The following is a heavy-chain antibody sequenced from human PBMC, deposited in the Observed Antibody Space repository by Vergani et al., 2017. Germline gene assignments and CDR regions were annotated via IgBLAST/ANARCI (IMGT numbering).Heavy chain of an antibody. V-gene: IGHV3-48*03. Sequence: EVQLLESGGGLVQPGGSLRLSCAASGFTFSSYEMNWVRQAPGKGLEWVSYISSSGSTIYYADSVKGRFTISRDNAKNSRYLQMNSRRAEDTAVYYCARAKSPRGGEYNWFDPWGQGSLVTVSS. J-gene: IGHJ5*02. D-gene: IGHD3-16*01. CDR2: ISSSGSTI. CDR3: ARAKSPRGGEYNWFDP. CDR1: GFTFSSYE.